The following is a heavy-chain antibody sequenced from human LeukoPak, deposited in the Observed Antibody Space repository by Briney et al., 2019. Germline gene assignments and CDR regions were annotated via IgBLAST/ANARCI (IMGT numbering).Heavy chain of an antibody. V-gene: IGHV3-23*01. D-gene: IGHD6-19*01. CDR3: ARDQDGCRSPWGPNAFDI. CDR1: GFTFSSYA. CDR2: ISGSGGST. J-gene: IGHJ3*02. Sequence: PGGSLRLSCAASGFTFSSYAMSWVRQAPGKGLEWVSAISGSGGSTYYADSVKGRFTISRDNSKNTLYLQMNSLRAEDTAVYYCARDQDGCRSPWGPNAFDIWGQGTMVTVSS.